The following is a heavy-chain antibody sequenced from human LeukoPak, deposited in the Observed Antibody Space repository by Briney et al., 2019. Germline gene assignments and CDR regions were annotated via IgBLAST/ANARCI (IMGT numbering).Heavy chain of an antibody. CDR1: GGSISSYY. V-gene: IGHV4-59*01. J-gene: IGHJ4*02. CDR3: ARAGLDSGYDFVFLDY. CDR2: IYYSGST. D-gene: IGHD5-12*01. Sequence: SETLSLTCTVSGGSISSYYWSWIRQPPGKGLEWIGYIYYSGSTNYNPSLKSRVTISVDTSKNQFSLKLSSVTAADTAVYYCARAGLDSGYDFVFLDYWGQGTLVTVSS.